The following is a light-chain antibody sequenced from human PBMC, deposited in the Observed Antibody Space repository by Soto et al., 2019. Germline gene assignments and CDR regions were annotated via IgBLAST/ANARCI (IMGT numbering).Light chain of an antibody. Sequence: EIVVTQSPATLSLSPGERATLSCRASQSVSSYLALYQQKPGQAPRLLIYDASNRATGIPARFSGSGSGTDFTLTISSLEPEDFAVYYCQQRSNWPLTFGGGTKVDI. J-gene: IGKJ4*01. CDR1: QSVSSY. CDR2: DAS. CDR3: QQRSNWPLT. V-gene: IGKV3-11*01.